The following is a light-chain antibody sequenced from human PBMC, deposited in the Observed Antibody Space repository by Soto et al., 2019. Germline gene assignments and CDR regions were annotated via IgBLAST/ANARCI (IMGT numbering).Light chain of an antibody. V-gene: IGKV3-20*01. CDR2: GPS. CDR1: QSVSSSY. Sequence: EIVLTQSPGTLSLSPGERATLSCRASQSVSSSYLAWYQQKPGQAPRLLIYGPSSRAPGIPDRFSGSGSGTDFTLTISRLEPEDCAVYYCQQYGSSRTFSQGTKVDIK. CDR3: QQYGSSRT. J-gene: IGKJ1*01.